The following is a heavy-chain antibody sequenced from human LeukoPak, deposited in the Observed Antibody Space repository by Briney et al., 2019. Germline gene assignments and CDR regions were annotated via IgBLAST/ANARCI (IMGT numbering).Heavy chain of an antibody. J-gene: IGHJ4*02. V-gene: IGHV3-74*01. CDR2: IKSDGSST. D-gene: IGHD1-26*01. CDR1: GFTSSTYW. CDR3: ARPSVSGHAY. Sequence: GGSLRLSCAASGFTSSTYWMDWVRQGPGKGLVWVSRIKSDGSSTIYADSVKGRFTISRDNARNTLYLQMNSLRAEDTAVYYCARPSVSGHAYWGQGTLVTVSS.